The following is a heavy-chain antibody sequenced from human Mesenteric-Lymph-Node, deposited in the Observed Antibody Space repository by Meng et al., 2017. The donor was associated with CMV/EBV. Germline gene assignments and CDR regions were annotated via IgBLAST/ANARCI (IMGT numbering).Heavy chain of an antibody. CDR1: GFSFSSYG. D-gene: IGHD6-13*01. V-gene: IGHV3-30*04. J-gene: IGHJ6*02. CDR3: ARDGFIRSSSRFRGYYYGMDV. Sequence: GESLKISCAASGFSFSSYGVHWVRQAPGEGLEWVAVISYDGSEKHYADSVKGRFTISRDNSENTLSLQMNSLRPEDTAVYYCARDGFIRSSSRFRGYYYGMDVWGQGTTVTVSS. CDR2: ISYDGSEK.